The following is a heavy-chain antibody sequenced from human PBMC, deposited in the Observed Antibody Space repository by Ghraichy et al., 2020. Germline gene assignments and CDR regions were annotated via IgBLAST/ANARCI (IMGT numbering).Heavy chain of an antibody. D-gene: IGHD6-13*01. J-gene: IGHJ4*02. CDR3: AKAYSNSWTGFDY. V-gene: IGHV3-23*01. CDR1: GFTFSSYA. Sequence: GGSLRLSCAASGFTFSSYAMSWVRQAPGKGLEWVSGISGNGVSTYYADSVKGRFTISRDNSKNTLYLQMNSLRAEDTAVYYCAKAYSNSWTGFDYWGQGTLVTVSS. CDR2: ISGNGVST.